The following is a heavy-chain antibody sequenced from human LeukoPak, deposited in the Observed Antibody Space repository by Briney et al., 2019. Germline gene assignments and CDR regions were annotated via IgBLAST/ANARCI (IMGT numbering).Heavy chain of an antibody. Sequence: ASVKVSCKASGYTFTNSYIHWVRQAPGQGLEWMGWISAYNGNTDYAQKLQGRVTMTTDTSTSTAYMELRSLRSDDTAVYYCARDHPDSSGYYLSRYWGQGTLVTVSS. CDR3: ARDHPDSSGYYLSRY. V-gene: IGHV1-18*04. CDR2: ISAYNGNT. D-gene: IGHD3-22*01. J-gene: IGHJ4*02. CDR1: GYTFTNSY.